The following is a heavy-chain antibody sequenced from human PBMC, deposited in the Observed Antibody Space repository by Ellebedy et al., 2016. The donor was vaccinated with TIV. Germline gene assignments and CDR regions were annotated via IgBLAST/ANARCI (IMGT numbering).Heavy chain of an antibody. CDR1: GGSVSRDNW. CDR3: AKNAYYCMDV. CDR2: IIHSGAT. Sequence: SQTLSLTCGFSGGSVSRDNWWSWVRQTPGKGLEWIGEIIHSGATTYNPSLKSRVTLSIDRSKNQFSLTLNSLTAADTAVYYCAKNAYYCMDVWGKGTTVTVSS. D-gene: IGHD1-1*01. J-gene: IGHJ6*03. V-gene: IGHV4-4*02.